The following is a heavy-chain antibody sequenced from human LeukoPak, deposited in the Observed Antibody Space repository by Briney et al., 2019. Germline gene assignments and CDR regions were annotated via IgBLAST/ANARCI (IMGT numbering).Heavy chain of an antibody. J-gene: IGHJ5*02. CDR3: ARQGYCSGVSCYYSHWFDP. V-gene: IGHV4-59*08. CDR2: IHYSGST. D-gene: IGHD2-15*01. CDR1: GGFISSYY. Sequence: SETLSLTCTVSGGFISSYYWSWIRQPPGKGLEWIGYIHYSGSTNYNPPLTSRVTISVDTPKNPFSLNLTSVTAAGTAVYYCARQGYCSGVSCYYSHWFDPWGQGTLVTVSS.